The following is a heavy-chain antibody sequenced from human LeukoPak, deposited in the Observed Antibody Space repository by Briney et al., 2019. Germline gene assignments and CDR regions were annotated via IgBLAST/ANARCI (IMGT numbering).Heavy chain of an antibody. D-gene: IGHD3-22*01. CDR3: AKEWYYDSSGYYYPYFDY. V-gene: IGHV3-43*02. Sequence: PGGSLRLSCAASGFTFDDYAIHWVRQAPGKGLEWVSLISGDGGSTYYADSVKGRFTISRDNSKNTLYLQMNSLRAEDTAVYYCAKEWYYDSSGYYYPYFDYWGQGTLVTVSS. J-gene: IGHJ4*02. CDR2: ISGDGGST. CDR1: GFTFDDYA.